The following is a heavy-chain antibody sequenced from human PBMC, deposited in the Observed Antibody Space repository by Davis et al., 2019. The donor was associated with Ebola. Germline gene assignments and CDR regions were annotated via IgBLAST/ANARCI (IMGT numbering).Heavy chain of an antibody. CDR3: ARGGSGYLIDN. CDR2: INSDGSYT. D-gene: IGHD3-22*01. Sequence: GESLKISCAASGFTFSSYWMHWVRQAPGKGLVWVSHINSDGSYTSYADSVKGRFIVSRDNAKNTLYLQMNSLRAEDTAVYYCARGGSGYLIDNWGQGALVSISS. J-gene: IGHJ4*02. V-gene: IGHV3-74*01. CDR1: GFTFSSYW.